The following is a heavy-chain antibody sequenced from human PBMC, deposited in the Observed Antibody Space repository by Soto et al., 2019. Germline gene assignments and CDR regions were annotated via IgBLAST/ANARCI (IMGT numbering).Heavy chain of an antibody. CDR2: ISGSGGST. V-gene: IGHV3-23*01. J-gene: IGHJ4*02. Sequence: GSLRLSCAASGFTFSSYAMSWVRQAPGKGLEWVSAISGSGGSTYYADSVKGRFTISRDNSKNTLYLQMNSLRAEDTAVYYCAKDKYCTNGVCYYGEWGQGTLVTAPQ. D-gene: IGHD2-8*01. CDR3: AKDKYCTNGVCYYGE. CDR1: GFTFSSYA.